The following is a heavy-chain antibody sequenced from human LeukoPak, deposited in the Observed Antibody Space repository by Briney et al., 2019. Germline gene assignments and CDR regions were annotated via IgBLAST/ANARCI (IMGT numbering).Heavy chain of an antibody. J-gene: IGHJ4*02. Sequence: PGGSLRLSCAASGFNFSIYSMQWVRQAPGKGLEWVAIISYDGSNRYYADSVKGRFTISRDNSKNTLYLQMNSLRAEDTAVYYCARRAGAYSHPYDYWGQGTLVTVSS. CDR1: GFNFSIYS. V-gene: IGHV3-30*03. CDR2: ISYDGSNR. D-gene: IGHD4/OR15-4a*01. CDR3: ARRAGAYSHPYDY.